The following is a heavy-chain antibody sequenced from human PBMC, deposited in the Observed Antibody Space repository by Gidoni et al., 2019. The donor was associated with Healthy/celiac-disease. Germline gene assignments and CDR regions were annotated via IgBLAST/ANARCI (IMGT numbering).Heavy chain of an antibody. CDR3: AKDAALYYYDSSGYFDY. D-gene: IGHD3-22*01. CDR1: GFTFSSHG. Sequence: QVQLVESGGGVVQPGRSLRLSCAASGFTFSSHGRHWVRQAPGKGLEGVAVISYDGSNKYYADSVKGRFTISRDNSKNTLYLQMNSLRAEDTAVYYCAKDAALYYYDSSGYFDYWGQGTLVTVSS. V-gene: IGHV3-30*18. J-gene: IGHJ4*02. CDR2: ISYDGSNK.